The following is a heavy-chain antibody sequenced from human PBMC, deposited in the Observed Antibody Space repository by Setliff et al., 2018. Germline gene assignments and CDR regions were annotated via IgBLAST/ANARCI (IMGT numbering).Heavy chain of an antibody. CDR3: ARGRHHDTLSGYIDF. CDR1: GFTFSSYA. D-gene: IGHD3-9*01. J-gene: IGHJ4*02. Sequence: LRLSCAASGFTFSSYALHWVRQAPGKGLEWVTLISYEGIDKYYADSVKGRFTVSRDNSKNTLYLQMNSLGAEDTAFYYCARGRHHDTLSGYIDFLGQGTLVTVSS. V-gene: IGHV3-30*04. CDR2: ISYEGIDK.